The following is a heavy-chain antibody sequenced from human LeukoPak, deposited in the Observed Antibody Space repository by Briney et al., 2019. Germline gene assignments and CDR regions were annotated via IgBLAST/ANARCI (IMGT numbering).Heavy chain of an antibody. CDR2: ISAYNGNT. J-gene: IGHJ5*02. CDR1: GYTFTSYG. Sequence: ASVKVSCRASGYTFTSYGISWVRQAPGQGLEWMGWISAYNGNTNYAQKLQGRVTMTTDTSTSTAYMELRSLRSDDTAVYYCARESPDYDILTGYPWGQGTLVTVSS. V-gene: IGHV1-18*01. D-gene: IGHD3-9*01. CDR3: ARESPDYDILTGYP.